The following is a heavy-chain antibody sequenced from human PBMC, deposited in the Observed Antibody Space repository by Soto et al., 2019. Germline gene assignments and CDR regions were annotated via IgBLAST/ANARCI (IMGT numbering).Heavy chain of an antibody. CDR2: IYYSGST. CDR3: ANTPATNWNYLTEPDYYYGMDV. CDR1: GGSVSSGSYY. J-gene: IGHJ6*02. Sequence: SETLSLTCTVSGGSVSSGSYYWSWIRQPPGKGLEWIGYIYYSGSTNYNPSLKSRVTISVDTSKNQFSLKLSSVTAADTAVYYCANTPATNWNYLTEPDYYYGMDVWGQGTTVTVSS. V-gene: IGHV4-61*01. D-gene: IGHD1-7*01.